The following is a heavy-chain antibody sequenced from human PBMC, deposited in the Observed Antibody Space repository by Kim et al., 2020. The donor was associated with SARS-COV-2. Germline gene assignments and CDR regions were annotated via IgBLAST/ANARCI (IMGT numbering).Heavy chain of an antibody. V-gene: IGHV4-4*02. Sequence: NPSIKSRVTISVDKSKNQFSLKLSSVTAADTAVYYCARGRGYSYGSYFDYWGQGTLVTVSS. D-gene: IGHD5-18*01. CDR3: ARGRGYSYGSYFDY. J-gene: IGHJ4*02.